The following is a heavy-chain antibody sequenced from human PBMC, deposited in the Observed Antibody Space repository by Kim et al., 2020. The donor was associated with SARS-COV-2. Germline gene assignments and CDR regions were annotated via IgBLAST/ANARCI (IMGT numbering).Heavy chain of an antibody. J-gene: IGHJ4*02. D-gene: IGHD6-19*01. CDR2: IYHSGST. V-gene: IGHV4-38-2*02. CDR3: AKNNGQWLARKGFDY. CDR1: GYSISSGYY. Sequence: SETLSLTCTVSGYSISSGYYWGGIRQPPGKGLEWIGSIYHSGSTYYNPSLKSRVTISVDTSKNQFSLKLSSVTAADTAVYYCAKNNGQWLARKGFDYWGQGTLVTVSS.